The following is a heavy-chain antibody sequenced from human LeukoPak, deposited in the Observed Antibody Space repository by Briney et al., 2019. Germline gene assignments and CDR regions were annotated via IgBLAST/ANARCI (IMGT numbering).Heavy chain of an antibody. D-gene: IGHD5-18*01. CDR3: AKSLDYSYDLWYFDY. V-gene: IGHV3-23*01. CDR2: ISGSGGST. CDR1: GFTFSSYA. J-gene: IGHJ4*02. Sequence: GGSLRLSCAASGFTFSSYAMSWVRQAPGKGLEWVSAISGSGGSTYYADSVKGRFTISRDNSKNTLYLQMNSLRAEDTAVYYCAKSLDYSYDLWYFDYWGQGTLVTVSS.